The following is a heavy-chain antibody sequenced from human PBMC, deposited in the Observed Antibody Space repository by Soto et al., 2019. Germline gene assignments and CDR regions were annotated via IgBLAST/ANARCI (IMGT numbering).Heavy chain of an antibody. Sequence: QVQLQDSGPGLVKPSETLSLTCGVSGGSISNHYWSGIRQPPGKGLEWIGYINYNGNTNYNPSLKSRVTMSVDTSRNQISLKLTTVTAADMAVYYCTRANWYSEYWGQGTLVTVSS. CDR3: TRANWYSEY. V-gene: IGHV4-59*11. CDR1: GGSISNHY. CDR2: INYNGNT. J-gene: IGHJ4*02. D-gene: IGHD7-27*01.